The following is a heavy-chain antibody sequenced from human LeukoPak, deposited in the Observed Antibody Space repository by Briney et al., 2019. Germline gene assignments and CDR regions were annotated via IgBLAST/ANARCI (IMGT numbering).Heavy chain of an antibody. J-gene: IGHJ4*02. CDR2: INPSGGST. Sequence: ASVKVSCKASGYTFTSYYMHWVRQAPGQGLEWMRMINPSGGSTNYAQKFQGRVTMTRDTSTSTVYLELRSLRSEDTAVYYCAGVLVGAIGNYFDYWGQGTLVTVSS. CDR1: GYTFTSYY. CDR3: AGVLVGAIGNYFDY. D-gene: IGHD1-26*01. V-gene: IGHV1-46*01.